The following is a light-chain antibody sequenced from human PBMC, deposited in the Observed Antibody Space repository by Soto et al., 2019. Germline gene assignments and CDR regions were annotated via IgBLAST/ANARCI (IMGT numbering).Light chain of an antibody. CDR2: KAS. V-gene: IGKV1-5*03. Sequence: DIQMTQSPPTLSASVGDRVTITCRASQSISSWLAWYQQKPGKAPKVLIYKASNLQSGVPSRFSGSGSGTEFTLTISSLQPDDFATYYCQQCYSYPPTFDQGTTVDIK. CDR3: QQCYSYPPT. CDR1: QSISSW. J-gene: IGKJ1*01.